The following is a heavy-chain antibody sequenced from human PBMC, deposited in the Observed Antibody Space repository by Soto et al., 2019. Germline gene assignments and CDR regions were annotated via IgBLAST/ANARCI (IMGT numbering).Heavy chain of an antibody. CDR3: ARDLPGESFLAFDY. J-gene: IGHJ4*02. V-gene: IGHV1-69*13. Sequence: RASVKVSCKASGGTFSSYAISWVRQAPGQGLEWMGGIIPIFGTANYAQKFQGRVTITADESTSTAYMELSSLRSEDTAVYYCARDLPGESFLAFDYWGQGTLVTVSS. CDR1: GGTFSSYA. CDR2: IIPIFGTA. D-gene: IGHD2-21*01.